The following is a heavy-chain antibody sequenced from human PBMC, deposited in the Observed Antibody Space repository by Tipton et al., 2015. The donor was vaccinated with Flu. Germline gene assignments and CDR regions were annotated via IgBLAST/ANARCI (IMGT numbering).Heavy chain of an antibody. Sequence: TLSLTCTVSGGFITSGSYYWSWIRQSAGKGLEWIGRIYPSGNTNYNPSLQSRVTMSVDTSRNQFSLSLTSVTAADAAIYYCARSGSYHHYYFDLWGRGTLVSVSS. CDR3: ARSGSYHHYYFDL. D-gene: IGHD1-26*01. V-gene: IGHV4-61*02. CDR1: GGFITSGSYY. CDR2: IYPSGNT. J-gene: IGHJ2*01.